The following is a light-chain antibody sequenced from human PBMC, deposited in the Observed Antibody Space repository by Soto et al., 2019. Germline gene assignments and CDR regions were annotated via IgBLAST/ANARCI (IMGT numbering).Light chain of an antibody. CDR1: RSNVGTNL. Sequence: QSVLTQPPSASGTPGQRVTISCSGCRSNVGTNLVNWYQQLPGTAPKLLIYAHIQRPSGVPDRFSGSTSGTSASLAISGLQSEDEADYYCAVWDDGLNGYVFGTGTKLTVL. V-gene: IGLV1-44*01. CDR2: AHI. J-gene: IGLJ1*01. CDR3: AVWDDGLNGYV.